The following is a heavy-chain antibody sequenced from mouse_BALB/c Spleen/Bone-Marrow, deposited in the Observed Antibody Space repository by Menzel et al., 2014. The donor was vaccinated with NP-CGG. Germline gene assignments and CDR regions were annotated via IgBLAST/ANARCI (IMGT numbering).Heavy chain of an antibody. J-gene: IGHJ3*01. CDR3: ARRGDSSGYPFDY. CDR2: INPSTGYT. D-gene: IGHD3-2*01. V-gene: IGHV1-7*01. Sequence: VQLQQSGAELAKPGASVKMSCKASGYTFXSYWMHWVKQRPGQGLEWIGYINPSTGYTEHNQRFKDKATLTADKSSSTAYMQLSSLTSEDSAVYYCARRGDSSGYPFDYWGQGTLVTVSA. CDR1: GYTFXSYW.